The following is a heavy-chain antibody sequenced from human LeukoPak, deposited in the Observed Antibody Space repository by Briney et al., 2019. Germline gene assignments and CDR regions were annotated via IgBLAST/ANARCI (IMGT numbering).Heavy chain of an antibody. D-gene: IGHD3-3*01. V-gene: IGHV3-7*01. Sequence: GGSLRLSCAASGFTFSNYCMTWVRQAPGKGLEWVADIKQDGSEKLYVKSVRGRFTVSRDNAKMSLFLQLNSLRAEDTAVYYCARDNGVVHGVYYMDVWGKGTTVTVS. CDR2: IKQDGSEK. J-gene: IGHJ6*03. CDR3: ARDNGVVHGVYYMDV. CDR1: GFTFSNYC.